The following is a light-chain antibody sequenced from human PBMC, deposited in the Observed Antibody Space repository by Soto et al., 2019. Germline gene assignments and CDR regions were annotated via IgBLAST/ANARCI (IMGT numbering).Light chain of an antibody. CDR2: RAS. Sequence: DIQMTQSPSTLSASVGDRVTITCRASQSISTWLAWYQQKPGTAPKLLIYRASTLESGVPSRFSGSGSGTEFALTINSLQPDDFATYCCQQYCSYSGTFGPGTKVDIK. V-gene: IGKV1-5*03. J-gene: IGKJ3*01. CDR1: QSISTW. CDR3: QQYCSYSGT.